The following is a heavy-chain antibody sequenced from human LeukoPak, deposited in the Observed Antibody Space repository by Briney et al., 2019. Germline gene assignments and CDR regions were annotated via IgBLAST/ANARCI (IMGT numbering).Heavy chain of an antibody. Sequence: PPGGSLRLSCTASGFTFGDYAMSWVRQAPGKGLEWVGFIRSKAYGGTTEYAASVKGRFTISRDDSKSIAYLQMNSLKTEDTAVYYCTRAVVTPDYYYYMDVWGKGTTVTVSS. CDR3: TRAVVTPDYYYYMDV. D-gene: IGHD4-23*01. J-gene: IGHJ6*03. CDR1: GFTFGDYA. V-gene: IGHV3-49*04. CDR2: IRSKAYGGTT.